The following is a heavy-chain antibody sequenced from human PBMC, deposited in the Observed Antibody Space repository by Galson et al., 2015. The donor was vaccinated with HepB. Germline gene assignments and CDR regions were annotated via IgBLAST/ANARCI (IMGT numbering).Heavy chain of an antibody. CDR1: GFIFSDYY. D-gene: IGHD3-10*01. Sequence: SLRLSCAASGFIFSDYYMSWIRQSPGKGLEWISYISSSSTYTNYAASVKGRFTISRDNAKNSLYLQMNRLRAEDTAVYYCARIASQAGDYWGQGTLVTVSS. CDR3: ARIASQAGDY. V-gene: IGHV3-11*03. CDR2: ISSSSTYT. J-gene: IGHJ4*02.